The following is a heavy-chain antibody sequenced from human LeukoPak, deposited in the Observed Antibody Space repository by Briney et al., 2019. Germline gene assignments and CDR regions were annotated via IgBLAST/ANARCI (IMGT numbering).Heavy chain of an antibody. CDR2: IYSGGST. CDR1: GFTVSSNY. V-gene: IGHV3-53*01. CDR3: AKKLRRTQLGEDFDL. J-gene: IGHJ2*01. D-gene: IGHD1-1*01. Sequence: GGSLRLSCAASGFTVSSNYMSWVRQAPGKGLEWVSVIYSGGSTYYADSVKGRFTISRDNSKNTLYLQMNSLRAEDTAVYYCAKKLRRTQLGEDFDLWGRGTLVTASS.